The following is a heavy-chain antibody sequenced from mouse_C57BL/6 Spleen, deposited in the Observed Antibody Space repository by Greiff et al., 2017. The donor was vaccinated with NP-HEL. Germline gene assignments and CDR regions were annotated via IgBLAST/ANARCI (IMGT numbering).Heavy chain of an antibody. J-gene: IGHJ1*03. CDR1: GFTFSDYG. CDR3: ARPLAGWYFDV. D-gene: IGHD1-1*01. V-gene: IGHV5-17*01. Sequence: EVQVVESGGGLVKPGGSLKLSCAASGFTFSDYGMHWVRQAPEKGLEWVAYISSGSSTIYYADTVKGRFTISRDNAKNTLFLQMTSLRSEDTAMYYCARPLAGWYFDVWGTGTTVTVSS. CDR2: ISSGSSTI.